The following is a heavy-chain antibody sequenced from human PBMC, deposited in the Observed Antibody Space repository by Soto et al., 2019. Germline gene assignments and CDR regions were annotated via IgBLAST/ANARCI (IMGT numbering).Heavy chain of an antibody. V-gene: IGHV3-30*18. CDR1: GFTFNNYG. Sequence: GGSLRLSCAASGFTFNNYGIHWVRPAPGKGLEWVAVISYDGSNKYYADSVKGRFAISRDNSKNTLYLQMNSLRAEDTAVYYCAKGGIVATIWNYFDFWGQGTPVTVSS. CDR2: ISYDGSNK. CDR3: AKGGIVATIWNYFDF. J-gene: IGHJ4*02. D-gene: IGHD5-12*01.